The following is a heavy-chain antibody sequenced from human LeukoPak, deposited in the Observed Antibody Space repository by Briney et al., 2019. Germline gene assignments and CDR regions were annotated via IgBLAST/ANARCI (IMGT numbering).Heavy chain of an antibody. Sequence: GGSLRLSCAASGFTFSSYAMSWVRQAPGKGLEWVSAISGSGGSTYYADPVKGRFTISRDNSKNTLYLQMNSLRAENTAVYYCATQKEATIFGVVIIPTAFDYWGQGTLVTVSS. D-gene: IGHD3-3*01. CDR3: ATQKEATIFGVVIIPTAFDY. J-gene: IGHJ4*02. V-gene: IGHV3-23*01. CDR1: GFTFSSYA. CDR2: ISGSGGST.